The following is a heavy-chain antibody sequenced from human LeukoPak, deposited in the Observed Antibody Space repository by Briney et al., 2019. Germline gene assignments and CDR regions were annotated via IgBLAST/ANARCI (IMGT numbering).Heavy chain of an antibody. Sequence: PGGSLRLSCAASGFTFSTYEVNWVRQAPGKGLEWLAHISNSGDIIHYATSVEDRFTISRDNAKNTLYLQMNSLRAEDTAVYYCAKEPLVSYDSSHKDYWGQGTLVTVSS. CDR1: GFTFSTYE. V-gene: IGHV3-48*03. CDR2: ISNSGDII. D-gene: IGHD3-22*01. J-gene: IGHJ4*02. CDR3: AKEPLVSYDSSHKDY.